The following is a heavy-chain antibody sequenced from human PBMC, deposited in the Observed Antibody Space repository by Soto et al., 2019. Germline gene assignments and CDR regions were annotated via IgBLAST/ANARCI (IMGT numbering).Heavy chain of an antibody. V-gene: IGHV4-31*03. D-gene: IGHD3-16*01. CDR2: IYYSGST. CDR3: ARVGGIYWCDP. Sequence: QVQLQESGPGLVKPSQTLSLTCTVSGGSISSGGYYWSWIRQHPGKGLEWIGYIYYSGSTYYNPSLKSRVTTSVGTSKNQLSLQLSSVTAADTAVYYCARVGGIYWCDPWGQGTLVAVSS. J-gene: IGHJ5*02. CDR1: GGSISSGGYY.